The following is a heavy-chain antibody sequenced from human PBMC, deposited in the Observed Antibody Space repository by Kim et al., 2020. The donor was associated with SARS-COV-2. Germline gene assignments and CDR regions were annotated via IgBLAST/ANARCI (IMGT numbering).Heavy chain of an antibody. CDR2: GST. V-gene: IGHV3-23*01. J-gene: IGHJ4*02. Sequence: GSTSYADSVKGRFTISRDNSKNTLYLQMNSLRAEDTAVYYCASDGYPLDYWGQGTLVTVSS. D-gene: IGHD6-25*01. CDR3: ASDGYPLDY.